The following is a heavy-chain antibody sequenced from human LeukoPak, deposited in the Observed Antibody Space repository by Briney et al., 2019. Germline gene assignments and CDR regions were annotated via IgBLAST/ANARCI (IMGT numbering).Heavy chain of an antibody. D-gene: IGHD5-24*01. CDR1: GYTFTSYA. CDR3: ARYPMATIESYWFDP. J-gene: IGHJ5*02. CDR2: INTNTGNP. V-gene: IGHV7-4-1*02. Sequence: ASVKVSCKASGYTFTSYAMNWVRQAPGQGLEWMGWINTNTGNPTYAQGFTGRFVFSLDTSVSTAYLQISSLKAEDTAVYYCARYPMATIESYWFDPWGQGTLVTVSS.